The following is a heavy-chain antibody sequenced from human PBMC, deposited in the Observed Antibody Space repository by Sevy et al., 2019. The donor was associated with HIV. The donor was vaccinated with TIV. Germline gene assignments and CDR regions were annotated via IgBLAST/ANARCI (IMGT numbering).Heavy chain of an antibody. D-gene: IGHD3-3*01. CDR2: ISSSSSTI. V-gene: IGHV3-48*02. J-gene: IGHJ6*02. CDR1: GFTFSSYS. Sequence: GGSLRLSCAASGFTFSSYSMNWVRQAPGKGLEWVSYISSSSSTIYYADSVKGRFTISRDNAKNSLYLQMNSLRDEDTAVYYCARDSLPYDFWSGYYYYYYYGMDVWGQWTTVTVSS. CDR3: ARDSLPYDFWSGYYYYYYYGMDV.